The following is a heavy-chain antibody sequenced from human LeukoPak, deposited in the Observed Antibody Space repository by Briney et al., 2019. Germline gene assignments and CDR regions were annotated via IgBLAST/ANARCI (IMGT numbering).Heavy chain of an antibody. CDR3: AKGFTIFGVVIDYYGMDV. J-gene: IGHJ6*02. Sequence: GGSLRLSCAASRFTFTNYAMHWVRQAPGKGLGWVAVISFDGRRDYYADSVRGRFTISRDNSKNTLYLQMNSLRAEDTAVYYCAKGFTIFGVVIDYYGMDVWGQGTTVTVSS. CDR1: RFTFTNYA. D-gene: IGHD3-3*01. V-gene: IGHV3-30*04. CDR2: ISFDGRRD.